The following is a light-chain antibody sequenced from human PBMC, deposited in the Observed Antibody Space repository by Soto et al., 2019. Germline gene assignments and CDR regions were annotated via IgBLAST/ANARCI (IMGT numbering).Light chain of an antibody. Sequence: EIVLTQSPGTLSLSPGERATLSCRASQSVSSSYLAWYQQKPGQAPRLLIYGASSRATGIPDRFSGSGSGTDFTLTISRLEPEDFAVYYCQQDGSSPRWTFGHRDQGGNQT. CDR1: QSVSSSY. V-gene: IGKV3-20*01. CDR3: QQDGSSPRWT. CDR2: GAS. J-gene: IGKJ1*01.